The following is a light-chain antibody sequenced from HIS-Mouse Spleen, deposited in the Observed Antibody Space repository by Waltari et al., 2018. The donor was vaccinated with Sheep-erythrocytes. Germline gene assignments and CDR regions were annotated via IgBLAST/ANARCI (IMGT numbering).Light chain of an antibody. Sequence: AIRMTQSPSSLSASTGDRFPITCRASQGISSYLACYQQKPGQAPKLLIYAASTLQSGVPSRFSGSGSGTDFTLTISCLQSEDFATYYCQQYYSYPLTFGGGTKVEIK. CDR2: AAS. V-gene: IGKV1-8*01. CDR1: QGISSY. J-gene: IGKJ4*01. CDR3: QQYYSYPLT.